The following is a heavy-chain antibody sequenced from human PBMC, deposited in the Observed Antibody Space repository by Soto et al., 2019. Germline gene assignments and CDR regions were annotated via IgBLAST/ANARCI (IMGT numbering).Heavy chain of an antibody. CDR2: IYYTGST. V-gene: IGHV4-61*01. Sequence: QVQLRESGPGLVKPSETLSLTCTVSGGSVSSGNFHWSWIRQPPGKGLEWIGYIYYTGSTNSNPSLKSRVTISLDTSRNQFSLKLSSVTAADTAVYYCARHPARQGYFDFWGQGTLVTVSS. CDR1: GGSVSSGNFH. CDR3: ARHPARQGYFDF. J-gene: IGHJ4*02.